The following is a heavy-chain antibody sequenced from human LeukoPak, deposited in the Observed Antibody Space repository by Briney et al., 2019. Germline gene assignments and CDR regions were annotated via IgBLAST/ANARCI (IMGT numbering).Heavy chain of an antibody. CDR1: GFTFSSYW. CDR2: INGDGSSR. D-gene: IGHD3-22*01. J-gene: IGHJ4*02. Sequence: GGSLRLSCAASGFTFSSYWMSWVRQAPGKGLVWVSRINGDGSSRSYADFLKGRFTISRDNAKNTLYLQMNSLRAEDTAVYYCARDLSYYYERSDATLDYWGQGTRVTVSS. V-gene: IGHV3-74*01. CDR3: ARDLSYYYERSDATLDY.